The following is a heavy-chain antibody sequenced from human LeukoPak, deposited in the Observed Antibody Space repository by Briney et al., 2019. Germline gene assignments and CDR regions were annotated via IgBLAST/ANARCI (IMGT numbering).Heavy chain of an antibody. CDR2: FSGGGGSA. V-gene: IGHV3-23*01. D-gene: IGHD2-21*02. Sequence: PGASLRLSCAASGSTFSNYAMSWVRQAPGKGLEWVSAFSGGGGSAYYADSVKGRFTISRDNSKNTLYLQMNSLRADDTALYYCAKDLGYCGGDCYSGFDYWGQGTLVTVSS. CDR1: GSTFSNYA. J-gene: IGHJ4*02. CDR3: AKDLGYCGGDCYSGFDY.